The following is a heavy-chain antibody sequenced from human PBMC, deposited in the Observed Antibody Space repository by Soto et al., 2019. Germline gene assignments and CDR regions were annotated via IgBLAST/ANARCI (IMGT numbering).Heavy chain of an antibody. Sequence: GGSLRLSCAASGFTFSSYSMNWVRQAPGRGLEWVSSITSGSNYIYYADSVKGRFTVSRDNAKNSLYLQMNSLRAEDTAVYYCARVRSNCYLDYWSQGTLVTVSS. D-gene: IGHD2-21*02. CDR2: ITSGSNYI. CDR3: ARVRSNCYLDY. J-gene: IGHJ4*02. V-gene: IGHV3-21*01. CDR1: GFTFSSYS.